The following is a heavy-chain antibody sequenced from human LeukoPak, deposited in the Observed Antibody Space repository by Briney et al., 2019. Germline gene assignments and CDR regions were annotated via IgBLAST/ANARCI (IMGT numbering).Heavy chain of an antibody. Sequence: SETLSLTCTVSGGSISTYYWSWIRQPPGKGLEWIGYIYYSGSTNYNPSLKSRVTISVDTSKNQFSLKLSSVTAADTAVYYCARRSDFYFDYWGQGTLVTVSS. CDR2: IYYSGST. CDR3: ARRSDFYFDY. J-gene: IGHJ4*02. CDR1: GGSISTYY. V-gene: IGHV4-59*08.